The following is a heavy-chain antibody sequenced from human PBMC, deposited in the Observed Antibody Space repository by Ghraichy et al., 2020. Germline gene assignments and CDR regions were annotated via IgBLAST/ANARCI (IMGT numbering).Heavy chain of an antibody. Sequence: GGSLRLSCAASGFTFSSYWMHWVRQAPGKGLVWVSRINSDGSITTYADSVKGRFTISRDNAKNTVYLQMYSLRAEDTAVYYCGRDKIVAAIDYWGQGTLVTVSS. V-gene: IGHV3-74*03. CDR3: GRDKIVAAIDY. J-gene: IGHJ4*02. CDR2: INSDGSIT. CDR1: GFTFSSYW. D-gene: IGHD6-25*01.